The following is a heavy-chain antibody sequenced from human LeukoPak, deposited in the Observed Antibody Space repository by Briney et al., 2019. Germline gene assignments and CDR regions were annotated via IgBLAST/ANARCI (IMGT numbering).Heavy chain of an antibody. CDR1: GFTFSSCG. J-gene: IGHJ4*02. D-gene: IGHD3-16*01. CDR3: AKDGRGSPFDY. Sequence: GRSLRLSCAASGFTFSSCGMHWVRQAPGKGLEWVAVISYDGSNKYYADSVKGRFTISRDNSKNTLYLQMNSLRAEDTAVYYCAKDGRGSPFDYWGQGTLVTVSS. V-gene: IGHV3-30*18. CDR2: ISYDGSNK.